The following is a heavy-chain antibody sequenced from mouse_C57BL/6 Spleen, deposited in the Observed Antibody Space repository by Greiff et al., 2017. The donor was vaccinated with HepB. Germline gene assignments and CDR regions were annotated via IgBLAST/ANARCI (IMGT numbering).Heavy chain of an antibody. J-gene: IGHJ3*01. D-gene: IGHD2-5*01. CDR3: ARDDYYSNSFAY. V-gene: IGHV3-6*01. CDR1: GYSIPSGYY. Sequence: VQLKESGPGLVKPSQSLSLTCSVTGYSIPSGYYWNWIRQFPGNKLEWMGYISYDGSNNYNPSLKNRISITRDTSKNQFFLKLNSVTTEDTATYYCARDDYYSNSFAYWGQGTLVTVSA. CDR2: ISYDGSN.